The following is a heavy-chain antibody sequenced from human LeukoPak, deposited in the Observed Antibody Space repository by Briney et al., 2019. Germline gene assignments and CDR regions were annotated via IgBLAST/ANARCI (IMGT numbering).Heavy chain of an antibody. D-gene: IGHD3-10*01. J-gene: IGHJ4*02. V-gene: IGHV4-39*07. CDR2: IYHSGST. CDR1: GGSITSSSYY. CDR3: ARAWEPLEEFHFDY. Sequence: SETLSLTCTVSGGSITSSSYYWGWIRQPPGKGLEWIGSIYHSGSTYYNPSLRSRVTISVDTSKNQFSLKLSSMTAADTAVYYCARAWEPLEEFHFDYWGPGTLVTVSS.